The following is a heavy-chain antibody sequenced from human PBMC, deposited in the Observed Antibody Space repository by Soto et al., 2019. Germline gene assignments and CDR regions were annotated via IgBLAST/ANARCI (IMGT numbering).Heavy chain of an antibody. CDR2: INPSGGST. D-gene: IGHD6-6*01. V-gene: IGHV1-46*01. CDR3: ARDVGMASRPYLDY. Sequence: ASVKVSCKASGYTFTTYYMYCVRQAPRQGLEWMGIINPSGGSTSFAQKFQGRVTMTRDTSTSTVYMELISLTSEDTAVYYCARDVGMASRPYLDYWGPGTRGTVAS. J-gene: IGHJ4*02. CDR1: GYTFTTYY.